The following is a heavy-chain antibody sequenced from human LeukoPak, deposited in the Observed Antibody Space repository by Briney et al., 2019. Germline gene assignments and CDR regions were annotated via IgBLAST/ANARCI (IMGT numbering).Heavy chain of an antibody. V-gene: IGHV5-51*01. Sequence: GESLKISCKGSGYSFTSYWIGWVRQMPGKGLEWMGIIYPGDSDTRYSPSFQGQVTISADKSISTAYLQWSSLKASDTAMYYCARRSEAAAGTEVGLIFDYWGQGTLVTVSS. D-gene: IGHD6-13*01. CDR3: ARRSEAAAGTEVGLIFDY. CDR2: IYPGDSDT. CDR1: GYSFTSYW. J-gene: IGHJ4*02.